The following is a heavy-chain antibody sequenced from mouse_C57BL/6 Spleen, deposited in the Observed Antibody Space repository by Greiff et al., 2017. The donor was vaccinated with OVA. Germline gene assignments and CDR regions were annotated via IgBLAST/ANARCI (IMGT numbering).Heavy chain of an antibody. CDR1: GYTFTSYW. D-gene: IGHD2-3*01. J-gene: IGHJ1*03. Sequence: QVQLQQSGAELVKPGASVKLSCKASGYTFTSYWMQWVKQRPGQGLEWIGEIDPSDSYTNYNQKFKGKATLTVDTSSSTAYMQLSSLTSEDSAVYYCARGDGHWYFDVWGTGTTVTVSS. CDR3: ARGDGHWYFDV. CDR2: IDPSDSYT. V-gene: IGHV1-50*01.